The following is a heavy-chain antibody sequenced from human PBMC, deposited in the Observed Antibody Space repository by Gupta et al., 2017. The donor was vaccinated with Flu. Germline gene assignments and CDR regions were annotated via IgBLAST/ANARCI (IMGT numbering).Heavy chain of an antibody. V-gene: IGHV4-39*01. CDR1: GGSISNSNYH. D-gene: IGHD2-21*01. CDR3: ARHIGGVARNAFDI. CDR2: IYYSGST. J-gene: IGHJ3*02. Sequence: QLQLQESGPGLVTPSETLSLTCTVSGGSISNSNYHWGWVRQSPGKEPEWIGNIYYSGSTYYNPPLRSRVAISVDTSKNQFSLNLNSVTAADTAVYFCARHIGGVARNAFDIWGRGTMVTVSS.